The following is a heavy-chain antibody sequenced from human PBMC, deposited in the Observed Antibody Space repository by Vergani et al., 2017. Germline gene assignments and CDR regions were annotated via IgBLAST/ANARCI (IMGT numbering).Heavy chain of an antibody. CDR3: ARRNGDYVDYFDY. J-gene: IGHJ4*02. Sequence: QLQLQESGPGLVKPSETLSITCTVSAGPISSSTHYWGWIRQPPGKGLEWIGAISYSGSTYYNPSLECRVTISVDTSKNQFSLRLSSVTAADTAMYYCARRNGDYVDYFDYWGQGTLVTVSS. V-gene: IGHV4-39*01. CDR1: AGPISSSTHY. D-gene: IGHD4-17*01. CDR2: ISYSGST.